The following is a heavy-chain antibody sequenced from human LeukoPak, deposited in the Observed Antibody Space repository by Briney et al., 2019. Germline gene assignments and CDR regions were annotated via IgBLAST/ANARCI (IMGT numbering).Heavy chain of an antibody. D-gene: IGHD3-22*01. Sequence: GGSLGLSCAAYGFTFNYHSMNWVRQAPGKGLEWISYISRSGDTIYYADSVKGRFTISRDNANNSLYLQMNSLRDEDTAVYFCARLLKYYYDSSGYGEDWYFDLWGRGTLVTVSS. V-gene: IGHV3-48*02. CDR3: ARLLKYYYDSSGYGEDWYFDL. CDR2: ISRSGDTI. J-gene: IGHJ2*01. CDR1: GFTFNYHS.